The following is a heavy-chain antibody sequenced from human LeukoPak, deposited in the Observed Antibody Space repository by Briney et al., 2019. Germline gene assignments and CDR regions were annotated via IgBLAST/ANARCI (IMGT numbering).Heavy chain of an antibody. J-gene: IGHJ4*02. V-gene: IGHV4-30-2*01. CDR3: ARVDGPYGNFDY. Sequence: PSQTLSLTCAVSGGSISSGGYSWSWIRQPPGKGLEWIGYIYHSGSTYYNPSLKSRVTISVDRSKNQFSLKLSSVTAADTAVYYCARVDGPYGNFDYWGQGTLVTVSS. CDR2: IYHSGST. CDR1: GGSISSGGYS. D-gene: IGHD3-10*01.